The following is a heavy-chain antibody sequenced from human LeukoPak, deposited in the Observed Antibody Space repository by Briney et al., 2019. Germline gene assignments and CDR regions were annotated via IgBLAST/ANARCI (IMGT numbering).Heavy chain of an antibody. Sequence: ASVKVSCKASGYTFTAYYMHWVRQAPGQGLEWMGWINPNRGGTEYAQKFQGRVTMTRGTSISTAYMDLSSLESDDTAVYYCARGSDWNDLFDYWGQGTLVTVSS. V-gene: IGHV1-2*02. CDR3: ARGSDWNDLFDY. CDR1: GYTFTAYY. D-gene: IGHD1-1*01. J-gene: IGHJ4*02. CDR2: INPNRGGT.